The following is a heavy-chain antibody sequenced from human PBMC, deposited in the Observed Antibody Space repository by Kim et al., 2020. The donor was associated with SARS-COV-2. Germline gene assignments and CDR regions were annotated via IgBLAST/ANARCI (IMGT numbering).Heavy chain of an antibody. V-gene: IGHV3-23*03. D-gene: IGHD2-15*01. CDR1: GFTFSSYA. J-gene: IGHJ6*01. CDR2: IYSGGSST. Sequence: GGSLRLSCAASGFTFSSYAMSWVRQAPGKGLEWVSVIYSGGSSTYYADSVKGRFTISRDNSKNTLYLQMNSLRAEDTAVYYCAKDERDCSGGSCYPFYY. CDR3: AKDERDCSGGSCYPFYY.